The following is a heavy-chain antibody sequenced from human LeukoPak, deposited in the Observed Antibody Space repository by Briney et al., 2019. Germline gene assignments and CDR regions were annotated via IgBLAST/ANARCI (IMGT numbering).Heavy chain of an antibody. V-gene: IGHV1-46*01. J-gene: IGHJ3*02. Sequence: VASVKVSCKASGYTFTSYYMHRVRQAPGQGLEWMGIINPSGGSTSYAQKFQGRVTMTRDTSTSTVYMELSSLRSDDTAVYYCARALYGDYATGDAFDIWGQGTMVTVSS. D-gene: IGHD4-17*01. CDR1: GYTFTSYY. CDR2: INPSGGST. CDR3: ARALYGDYATGDAFDI.